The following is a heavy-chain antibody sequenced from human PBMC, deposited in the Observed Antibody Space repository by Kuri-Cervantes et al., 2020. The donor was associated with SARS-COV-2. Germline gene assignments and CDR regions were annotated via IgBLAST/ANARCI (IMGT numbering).Heavy chain of an antibody. CDR2: ISGSSSFI. D-gene: IGHD3-22*01. Sequence: GESLKISCAASGFTFGSYTMDWVRQAPGKGLEWLSSISGSSSFISYADSVEGRFTVSRDNAKNSLYLQIHSLRAEDTAVYYCARELAPDYYDSSGYYTLGFDYWGQGTLVTVSS. V-gene: IGHV3-21*01. CDR3: ARELAPDYYDSSGYYTLGFDY. CDR1: GFTFGSYT. J-gene: IGHJ4*02.